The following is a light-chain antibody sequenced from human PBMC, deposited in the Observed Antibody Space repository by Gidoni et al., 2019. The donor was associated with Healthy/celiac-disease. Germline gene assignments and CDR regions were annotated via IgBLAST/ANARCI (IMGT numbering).Light chain of an antibody. J-gene: IGKJ1*01. V-gene: IGKV3-20*01. Sequence: EIELTHSLATLSLSPGERATLPCKASQSLSSSHLAWYQQKPRQAPTLLIYGASSRATGIPDWISGSRSGTDFTLPISSLEPEDFAVYYCQQYGNSPQRTFGQGTKVEIK. CDR3: QQYGNSPQRT. CDR2: GAS. CDR1: QSLSSSH.